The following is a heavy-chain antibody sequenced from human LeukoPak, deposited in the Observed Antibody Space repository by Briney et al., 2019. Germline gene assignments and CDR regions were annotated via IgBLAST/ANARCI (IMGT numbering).Heavy chain of an antibody. J-gene: IGHJ4*02. Sequence: ASVTVSFKSSGYTFTTYGISWVRQAPGQGLEWMGWISGYNGNTNYAQKFRGRVTMTTDTSTSTAYIELRSLCSDDTAVYYSARASAQWSDYWGQGTLVTVSS. D-gene: IGHD2-15*01. V-gene: IGHV1-18*01. CDR1: GYTFTTYG. CDR2: ISGYNGNT. CDR3: ARASAQWSDY.